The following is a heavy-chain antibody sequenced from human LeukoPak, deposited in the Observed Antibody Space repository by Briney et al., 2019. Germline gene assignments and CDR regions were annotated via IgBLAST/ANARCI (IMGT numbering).Heavy chain of an antibody. Sequence: GGSLRLSCAASGFTVSSNYMSWVRQAPGKGLEWVSVIYSGGSTYYADSVKGRFTISRDNSKNTLYLQMNSLRAEDTAVYYCARDMGFYSGSYYGFGWFDPWGQGTLVTVSS. CDR3: ARDMGFYSGSYYGFGWFDP. J-gene: IGHJ5*02. D-gene: IGHD1-26*01. CDR1: GFTVSSNY. CDR2: IYSGGST. V-gene: IGHV3-53*01.